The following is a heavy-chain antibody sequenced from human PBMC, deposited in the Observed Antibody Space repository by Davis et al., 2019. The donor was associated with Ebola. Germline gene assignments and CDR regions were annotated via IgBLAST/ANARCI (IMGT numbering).Heavy chain of an antibody. CDR2: INHSGST. D-gene: IGHD2-2*02. V-gene: IGHV4-34*01. J-gene: IGHJ5*02. CDR3: ARKRYCSSTSCYSWFDP. CDR1: GGSFSGYY. Sequence: PSETLSLTCAVYGGSFSGYYWSWIRQPPGKGLEWIGEINHSGSTNYNPSLKSRVTISVDTSKNQFSLKLSSVTAADTAVYYCARKRYCSSTSCYSWFDPWGQGTLVTVSS.